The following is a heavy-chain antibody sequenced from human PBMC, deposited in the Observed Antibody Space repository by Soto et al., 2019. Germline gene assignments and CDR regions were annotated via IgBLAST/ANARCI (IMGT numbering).Heavy chain of an antibody. CDR1: GGSIRSSSYY. CDR2: IYYSGST. Sequence: PSETQSLTCTVCGGSIRSSSYYWGWIRQPPGKGLEWIGSIYYSGSTYYNPSLKSRVTISVDTSKNQFSLKLSSVTAADTAVYYCARHVDWKYTIDYWGQGTLVTVSS. V-gene: IGHV4-39*01. CDR3: ARHVDWKYTIDY. D-gene: IGHD1-7*01. J-gene: IGHJ4*02.